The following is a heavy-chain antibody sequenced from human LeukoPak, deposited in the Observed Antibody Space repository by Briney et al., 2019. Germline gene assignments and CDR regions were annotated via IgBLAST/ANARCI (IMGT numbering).Heavy chain of an antibody. CDR1: GFSFSSYA. CDR3: ARGGILTGPNDY. V-gene: IGHV3-30*03. CDR2: ISSDGRNK. J-gene: IGHJ4*02. Sequence: GGSLRLSCAASGFSFSSYAMHWVRQAPGKGLEWVAVISSDGRNKYYADSVKGRFTISRDNSKNTLYLQMDSLRAEDTAVYYCARGGILTGPNDYWGQGTLVTVSS. D-gene: IGHD3-9*01.